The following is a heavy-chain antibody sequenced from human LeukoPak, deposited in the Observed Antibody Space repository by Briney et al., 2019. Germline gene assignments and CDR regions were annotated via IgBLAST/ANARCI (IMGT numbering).Heavy chain of an antibody. J-gene: IGHJ3*02. V-gene: IGHV4-61*02. CDR3: ARVVIMVRGVIAYDAFDI. CDR2: IYTSGST. CDR1: GGSISSGSYY. Sequence: SQTLSLTCTVSGGSISSGSYYWSWIRQPAGKGLEWIGRIYTSGSTNYNPSLKSRVTISVDTSKNQFSLKLSSVTAADTAVYYCARVVIMVRGVIAYDAFDIWGQGTMVTVSS. D-gene: IGHD3-10*01.